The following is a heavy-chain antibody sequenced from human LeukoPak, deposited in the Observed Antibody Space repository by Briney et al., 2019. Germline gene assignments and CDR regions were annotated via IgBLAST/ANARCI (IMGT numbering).Heavy chain of an antibody. D-gene: IGHD3-22*01. J-gene: IGHJ3*02. Sequence: GSLRLSCAASGFTFSSYGMSWIRQPPGKGLEWIGSIYYSGSTYYNPSLKSRVTISVDTSKNQFSLKLSSVTAADTAVYYCARDNDYYDSSQSCAFDIWGQGTMVTVSS. CDR3: ARDNDYYDSSQSCAFDI. V-gene: IGHV4-39*07. CDR1: GFTFSSYG. CDR2: IYYSGST.